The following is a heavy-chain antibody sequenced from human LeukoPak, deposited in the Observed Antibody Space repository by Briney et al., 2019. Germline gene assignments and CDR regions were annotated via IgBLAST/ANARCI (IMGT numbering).Heavy chain of an antibody. CDR3: AIYGGGMGNY. CDR1: GFTFSSHA. D-gene: IGHD3-16*01. J-gene: IGHJ4*02. CDR2: ISSSSTYI. V-gene: IGHV3-21*01. Sequence: GGSLRLSCEASGFTFSSHAMTWVRQAPGKGLEWVSSISSSSTYIHYADSVKGRFTISRDNAKSSLYLQMNSLSAEDTAVYYCAIYGGGMGNYWGQGTLVTVSS.